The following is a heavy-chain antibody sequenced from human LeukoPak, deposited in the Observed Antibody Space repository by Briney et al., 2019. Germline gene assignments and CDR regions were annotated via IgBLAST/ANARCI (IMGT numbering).Heavy chain of an antibody. Sequence: RAGESLKISCRGSGYSFTSYWIGWVRQMPGKGLEWMGIIYPGDSETRYSPSFQGQVSISVDKSISTAYMQWSSLQASDTAMYYCARRSVGAHHEDYWGQGTLVSVSS. CDR1: GYSFTSYW. D-gene: IGHD1-26*01. J-gene: IGHJ4*02. CDR3: ARRSVGAHHEDY. CDR2: IYPGDSET. V-gene: IGHV5-51*01.